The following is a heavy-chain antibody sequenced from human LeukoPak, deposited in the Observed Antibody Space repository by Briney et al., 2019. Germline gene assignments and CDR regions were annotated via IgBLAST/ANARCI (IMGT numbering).Heavy chain of an antibody. CDR3: ARLRGEQWLPIDY. D-gene: IGHD6-19*01. Sequence: SETLSLTCTVSGSSISSYYWSWIRQPPGKGLEWIGYIYYSGSTNYNPSLKSRVTISVDTSKNQFSLKLGSVTAADTAVYYCARLRGEQWLPIDYWGQGTLVTVSS. CDR1: GSSISSYY. CDR2: IYYSGST. J-gene: IGHJ4*02. V-gene: IGHV4-59*01.